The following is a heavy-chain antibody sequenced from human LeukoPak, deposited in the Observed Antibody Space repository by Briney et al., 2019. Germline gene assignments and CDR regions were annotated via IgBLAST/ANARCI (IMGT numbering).Heavy chain of an antibody. CDR2: FDPEDGET. D-gene: IGHD6-13*01. Sequence: ASVKVSCKASGYTFTGYYMHWVRQAPGKGLEWMGGFDPEDGETIYAQKFQGRVTMTEDTSTDTAYMELSSLRSEDTAVYYCATEYSSSWYSGMDVWGQGTTVTVSS. J-gene: IGHJ6*02. V-gene: IGHV1-24*01. CDR1: GYTFTGYY. CDR3: ATEYSSSWYSGMDV.